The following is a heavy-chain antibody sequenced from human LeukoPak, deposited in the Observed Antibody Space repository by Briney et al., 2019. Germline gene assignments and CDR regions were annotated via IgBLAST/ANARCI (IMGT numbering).Heavy chain of an antibody. CDR2: INHSGST. D-gene: IGHD3-3*01. CDR3: ARAKNYDFWSGYPRGYYYMDV. J-gene: IGHJ6*03. Sequence: SETLSLTCAVYGGSFSGYYGSWIRQPPGKGREWIGEINHSGSTNYNPSLKSRVTISVDTSRNQFSLKLSSGTAADTAVYYCARAKNYDFWSGYPRGYYYMDVWGKGTTVTVSS. V-gene: IGHV4-34*01. CDR1: GGSFSGYY.